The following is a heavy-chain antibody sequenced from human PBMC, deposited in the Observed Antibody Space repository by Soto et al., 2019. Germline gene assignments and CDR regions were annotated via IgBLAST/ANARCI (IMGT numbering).Heavy chain of an antibody. CDR3: ARGKGYFDP. J-gene: IGHJ5*02. CDR2: INHSGST. CDR1: GGSFSGYY. Sequence: PSETLSLTCAVYGGSFSGYYWSWIRQPPGKGLEWIGEINHSGSTNYNPSLKSRVTISVDTSKNQFSLKLSSVTAADTAVYYCARGKGYFDPWGQGTLVTVSS. V-gene: IGHV4-34*01. D-gene: IGHD3-9*01.